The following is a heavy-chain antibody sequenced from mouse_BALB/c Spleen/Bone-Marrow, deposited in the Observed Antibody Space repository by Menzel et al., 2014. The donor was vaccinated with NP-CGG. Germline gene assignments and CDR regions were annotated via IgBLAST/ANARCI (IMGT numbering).Heavy chain of an antibody. D-gene: IGHD1-1*01. V-gene: IGHV5-6*01. J-gene: IGHJ2*01. CDR1: GFTFSSYG. CDR2: ISSGGSYT. CDR3: ARPPTVVATGGSFDY. Sequence: EVQLVESGGDLVKPGGSLKLSCAASGFTFSSYGMSWVRQTPDKRLEWVATISSGGSYTYYPDSVKGRFTISRDNAKNTLYLQMSSLKSEDTAMYYCARPPTVVATGGSFDYWGQGTTLTVSS.